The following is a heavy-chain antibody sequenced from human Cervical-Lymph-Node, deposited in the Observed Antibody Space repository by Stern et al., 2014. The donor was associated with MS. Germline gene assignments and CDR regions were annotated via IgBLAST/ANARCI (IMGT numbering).Heavy chain of an antibody. D-gene: IGHD3-22*01. CDR1: GGSITGHH. J-gene: IGHJ4*02. V-gene: IGHV4-59*11. Sequence: VQLVESGPGLVKPSETLSLTCTVSGGSITGHHWSWIRQPPGKGLAWIGYIYYSGSTNYNPSLKSRVTISVDTSKNQFSLKMSSVTAADTAVYYCARDVEFGSSGHYRDYWGQGTLVTVSS. CDR3: ARDVEFGSSGHYRDY. CDR2: IYYSGST.